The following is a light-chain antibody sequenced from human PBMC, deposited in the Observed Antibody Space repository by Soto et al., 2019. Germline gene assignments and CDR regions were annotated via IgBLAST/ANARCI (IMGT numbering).Light chain of an antibody. J-gene: IGLJ2*01. CDR1: STDFENYNL. V-gene: IGLV2-23*01. CDR3: SSYAGSSARVV. CDR2: EGT. Sequence: QSALTQPASVSGSPGQSITISCTRSSTDFENYNLVSWYQHCPDKAPKLIIYEGTKRPSEISDRFSGSASDTTASLIISGLQPEDEADYYCSSYAGSSARVVFGGGTKLTVL.